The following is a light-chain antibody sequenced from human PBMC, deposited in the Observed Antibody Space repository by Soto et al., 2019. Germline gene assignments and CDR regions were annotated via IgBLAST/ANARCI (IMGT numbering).Light chain of an antibody. CDR2: DVN. V-gene: IGLV2-14*03. CDR1: SSDIGAYAY. Sequence: QSALTQPASVSGSPGQSIAISSTGTSSDIGAYAYVSWYQQHPGKIPKLIVFDVNYRPSGVSSRFSGSKSGNTASLTISGLQAEDEADYYCSSYTRSSSVIFGGGTKLTVL. CDR3: SSYTRSSSVI. J-gene: IGLJ2*01.